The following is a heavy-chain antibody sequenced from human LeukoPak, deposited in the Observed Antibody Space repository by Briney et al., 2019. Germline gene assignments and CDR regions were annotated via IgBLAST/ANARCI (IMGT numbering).Heavy chain of an antibody. CDR1: GFTFSSYA. Sequence: GGSLRLSCAASGFTFSSYAMSWVRQARGKGLEWVSATSGSGGSTYYADSVKGRFTISRDNSKNTLYLQMNSLRAEDTAVYYCAKDPGEVYYYDSSGYLESDYWGQGTLVTVSS. J-gene: IGHJ4*02. CDR3: AKDPGEVYYYDSSGYLESDY. D-gene: IGHD3-22*01. V-gene: IGHV3-23*01. CDR2: TSGSGGST.